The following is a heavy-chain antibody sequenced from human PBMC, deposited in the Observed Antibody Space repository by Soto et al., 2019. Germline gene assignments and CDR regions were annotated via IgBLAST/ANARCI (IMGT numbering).Heavy chain of an antibody. CDR3: SLWFGELLCRD. J-gene: IGHJ4*02. D-gene: IGHD3-10*01. Sequence: SETLSLTCTVSGGSISSSSYYWGWIRQPPGKGLEWIGSIYYSGSTYYNPSLKSRVTISVDTSKNQFSLKLSSVTAADTAVYYCSLWFGELLCRDWGQGTLVTVSS. V-gene: IGHV4-39*01. CDR2: IYYSGST. CDR1: GGSISSSSYY.